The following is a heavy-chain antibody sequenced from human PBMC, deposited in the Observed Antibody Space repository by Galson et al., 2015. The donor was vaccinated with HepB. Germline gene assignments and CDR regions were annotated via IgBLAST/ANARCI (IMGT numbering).Heavy chain of an antibody. CDR2: IWYDGSNK. Sequence: SLRLSCAASGFIFSTYVMHWVRQAPGKGLEWVAVIWYDGSNKQYADSVKGRFTIFRDDSMNTLFLQMNSLRTEDTAMYYCAKDTWATLDRGRAEYWGRGTLVTVSS. J-gene: IGHJ4*02. D-gene: IGHD1-26*01. CDR3: AKDTWATLDRGRAEY. V-gene: IGHV3-33*06. CDR1: GFIFSTYV.